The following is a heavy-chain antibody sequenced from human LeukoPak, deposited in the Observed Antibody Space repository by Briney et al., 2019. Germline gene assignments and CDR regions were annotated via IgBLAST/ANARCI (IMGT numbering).Heavy chain of an antibody. J-gene: IGHJ4*02. Sequence: GGSLRLSCAASGFTFSSYSMNWVRQAPGKGLEWVSSISSSSSYIYYADSVKGPFTISRDNAKNSLYLQMNSLRAEDTAVYYGATARGSSWPFDYWGQGTLVTVSS. D-gene: IGHD6-13*01. CDR3: ATARGSSWPFDY. CDR1: GFTFSSYS. CDR2: ISSSSSYI. V-gene: IGHV3-21*01.